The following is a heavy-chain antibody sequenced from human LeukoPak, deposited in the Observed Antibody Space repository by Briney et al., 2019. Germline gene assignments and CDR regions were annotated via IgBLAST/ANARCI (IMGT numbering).Heavy chain of an antibody. J-gene: IGHJ5*02. CDR1: GGSFSGYY. D-gene: IGHD3-10*01. CDR2: INHSGST. Sequence: PSETLSLTCAVYGGSFSGYYWSWIRQPPGKGLEWIGEINHSGSTNYNPSLKCRVTISVDTSKNQFSLNLRYVTAADTAVYYCARDSGTTGEVKFDPWGQGALVTVSS. CDR3: ARDSGTTGEVKFDP. V-gene: IGHV4-34*01.